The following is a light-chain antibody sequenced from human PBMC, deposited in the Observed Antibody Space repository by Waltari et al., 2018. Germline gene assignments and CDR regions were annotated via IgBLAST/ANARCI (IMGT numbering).Light chain of an antibody. CDR2: AAS. CDR3: QKYYRAPFT. V-gene: IGKV1-27*01. J-gene: IGKJ3*01. CDR1: QDIRIY. Sequence: DIQMTQSPSSLSASVGDRVTITCRASQDIRIYLAWYQQKPGKVPKLLISAASTLQSGVPSRFSGRGSGTDFTLTISSLQPEDVAIYYCQKYYRAPFTFGPGTKVHIK.